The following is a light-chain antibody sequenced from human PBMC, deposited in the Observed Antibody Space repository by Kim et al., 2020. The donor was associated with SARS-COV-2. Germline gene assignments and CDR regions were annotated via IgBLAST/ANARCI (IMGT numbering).Light chain of an antibody. CDR1: SSNNGSNT. Sequence: GQRVTISCSGSSSNNGSNTINWYQQLPRTAPKLHIYSNNQRPSGVPVRFSCSKSGTSASLAISGLQSEDEADYYCAAWDDSLNGPVFGGGTQLTVL. CDR3: AAWDDSLNGPV. CDR2: SNN. J-gene: IGLJ3*02. V-gene: IGLV1-44*01.